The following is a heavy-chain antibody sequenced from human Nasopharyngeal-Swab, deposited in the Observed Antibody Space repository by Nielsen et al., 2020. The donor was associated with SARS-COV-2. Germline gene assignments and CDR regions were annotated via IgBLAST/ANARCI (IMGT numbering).Heavy chain of an antibody. CDR3: ATIAVAQVIADDY. CDR1: GYTFTSYG. D-gene: IGHD6-19*01. V-gene: IGHV1-18*04. J-gene: IGHJ4*02. CDR2: ISAYNGNT. Sequence: ASVKVSCKASGYTFTSYGISWVRQAPGQGLEWMGWISAYNGNTNYAQKLQGRVTMTTDTSTDTAYMELSSLRSEHTAVYYCATIAVAQVIADDYWGQGTLVTVSS.